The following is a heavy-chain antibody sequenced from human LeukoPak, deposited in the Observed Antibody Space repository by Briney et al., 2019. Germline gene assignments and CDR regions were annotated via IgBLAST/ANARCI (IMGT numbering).Heavy chain of an antibody. V-gene: IGHV4-39*07. Sequence: SETLSLTCTVSGGSTSSSSYYWGWIRQPPGKGLEWIGEINHSGSANYNPSLKSRVTISVDTSKNQFSLKLSSVTAADTAVYYCARDNDSRDPPHFDYWGQGTLVTVSS. J-gene: IGHJ4*02. D-gene: IGHD3-16*01. CDR1: GGSTSSSSYY. CDR3: ARDNDSRDPPHFDY. CDR2: INHSGSA.